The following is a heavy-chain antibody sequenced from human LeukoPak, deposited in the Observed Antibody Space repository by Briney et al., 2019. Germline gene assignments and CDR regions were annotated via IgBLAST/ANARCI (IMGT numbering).Heavy chain of an antibody. V-gene: IGHV1-69*05. D-gene: IGHD3-22*01. Sequence: SVKVSCKASGGTFSSYAISWVRQAPGQGLEWMGGIIPIFGTANYAQRFQDRVTMTRDMSTTTDYMELSSLRSEDTAVYYCARRDSSGYLYFDYWGQGTLVTVSS. CDR3: ARRDSSGYLYFDY. J-gene: IGHJ4*02. CDR1: GGTFSSYA. CDR2: IIPIFGTA.